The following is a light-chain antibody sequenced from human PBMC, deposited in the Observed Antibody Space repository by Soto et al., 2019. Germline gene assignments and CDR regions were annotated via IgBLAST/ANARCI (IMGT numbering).Light chain of an antibody. Sequence: EIVMTQSPATLSVSPGEGATLSCRASHSVDSNLAWYQQKPGQAPRLLIFGASTRATGIPTRFSGGGSETDFTLTISRLEPEDFAVYFCQLYGSSRWTFGQGTKVDI. V-gene: IGKV3D-15*01. CDR1: HSVDSN. CDR3: QLYGSSRWT. J-gene: IGKJ1*01. CDR2: GAS.